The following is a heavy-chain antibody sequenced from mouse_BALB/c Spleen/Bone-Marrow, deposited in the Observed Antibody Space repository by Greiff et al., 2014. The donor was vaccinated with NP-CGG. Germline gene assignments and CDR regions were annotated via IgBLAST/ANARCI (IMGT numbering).Heavy chain of an antibody. CDR1: GFNIKDTY. V-gene: IGHV14-3*02. D-gene: IGHD1-1*01. Sequence: EVKLMESGAELVKPGASVKLSCTASGFNIKDTYMHWVKQRPEQGLEWIGRIDPANGNTNYDPKFQGKATITAATSSNTAYLQLSSLTSEDTAVYYCASYYYGSSSFAYWGQGTLVTVSS. CDR2: IDPANGNT. J-gene: IGHJ3*01. CDR3: ASYYYGSSSFAY.